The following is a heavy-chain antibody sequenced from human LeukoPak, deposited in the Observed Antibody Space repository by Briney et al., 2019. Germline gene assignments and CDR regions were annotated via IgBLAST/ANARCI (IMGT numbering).Heavy chain of an antibody. Sequence: PGGSLRLSCAASGFTFSSYGMHWVRQAPGKGLVRVALILYDESNKYYADSVKGQFTISRDNSKNTLYLQMNRLRAEDTTVYYCANGLALWSGCKEYYFDYWGEGTLVTVSS. CDR2: ILYDESNK. CDR3: ANGLALWSGCKEYYFDY. V-gene: IGHV3-30*02. J-gene: IGHJ4*02. CDR1: GFTFSSYG. D-gene: IGHD3-3*01.